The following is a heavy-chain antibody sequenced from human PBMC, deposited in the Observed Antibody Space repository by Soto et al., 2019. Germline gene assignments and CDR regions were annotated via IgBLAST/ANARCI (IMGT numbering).Heavy chain of an antibody. CDR2: ISYDGSNK. V-gene: IGHV3-30*18. J-gene: IGHJ6*02. Sequence: WSLRLSCAASVFTFSSYGMHWVRRAPGKGLEWVAVISYDGSNKYYADSVKGRFTISRDNSKNTLYLQMNSLRAEDTAVYYCAKSIYYDSSGDYYYYYGMDVWGQGTTVTVSS. CDR1: VFTFSSYG. D-gene: IGHD3-22*01. CDR3: AKSIYYDSSGDYYYYYGMDV.